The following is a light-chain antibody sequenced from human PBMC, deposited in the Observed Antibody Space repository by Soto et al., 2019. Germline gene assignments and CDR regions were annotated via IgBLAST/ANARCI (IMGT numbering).Light chain of an antibody. V-gene: IGKV1-5*01. J-gene: IGKJ1*01. CDR2: DAS. CDR3: QEYNSWWT. CDR1: QSIRTW. Sequence: DIQMTQSPSTLSASVGDRVTITCRASQSIRTWLAWYQQKPGKAPRLLIYDASNLEGGVPSRFAGSGSGTEFTLTISRLQPDDSATYYCQEYNSWWTFGQGTKV.